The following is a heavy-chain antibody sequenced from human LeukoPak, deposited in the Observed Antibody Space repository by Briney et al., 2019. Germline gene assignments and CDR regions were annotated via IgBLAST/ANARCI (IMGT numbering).Heavy chain of an antibody. Sequence: ASETLSLTCTVSGGSISGYCWTWIRQPPGKGLEWIGQIYYTGRADYNPSLKSRITISVDASKNQISLRLSSVTAADTAIYYCARFGVDYDMDVWGQGTTVTVSS. J-gene: IGHJ6*02. CDR2: IYYTGRA. CDR3: ARFGVDYDMDV. CDR1: GGSISGYC. V-gene: IGHV4-59*01. D-gene: IGHD3-16*01.